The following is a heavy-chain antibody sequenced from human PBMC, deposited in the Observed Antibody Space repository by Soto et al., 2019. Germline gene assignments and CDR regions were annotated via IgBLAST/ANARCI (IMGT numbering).Heavy chain of an antibody. CDR1: GFTFSSYG. V-gene: IGHV3-33*01. Sequence: QVQLVESGGGVVQPGRSLRLSCAASGFTFSSYGMHWVRQAPGKGLEWVAVIWYDGSNKYYADSVKGRFTISRDNSKNTLYLQMNSLRAEDTAVYYCAREEDIVVVPADTGAFDIWGQGTMVTVSS. CDR2: IWYDGSNK. CDR3: AREEDIVVVPADTGAFDI. J-gene: IGHJ3*02. D-gene: IGHD2-2*01.